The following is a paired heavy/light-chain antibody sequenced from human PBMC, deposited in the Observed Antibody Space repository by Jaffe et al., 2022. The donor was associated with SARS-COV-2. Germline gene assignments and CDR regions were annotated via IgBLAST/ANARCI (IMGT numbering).Light chain of an antibody. V-gene: IGLV1-40*01. J-gene: IGLJ3*02. CDR2: NNN. Sequence: QSVLTQPPSVSGAPGQRVTISCTGSNSNIGTPYDVNWYQQLPGTAPKLLIYNNNNRPSGVPDRFSASKSGTSASLAISGLQADDEADYYCQSYDRSLTWVFGGGTKLTVL. CDR3: QSYDRSLTWV. CDR1: NSNIGTPYD.
Heavy chain of an antibody. D-gene: IGHD2-8*02. CDR1: GGSVSSGSHY. J-gene: IGHJ6*03. Sequence: QVQLQESGPGLVKSSETLSLTCTVSGGSVSSGSHYWSWIRQPPGKGLEWIGYIYYSGSTNYNPSLNSRLTMSVDTSKNQFSLRLRSVTAADTAVYYCARFGATYCTGGRCQGNYYYYYMDVWGKGTTVTVSS. CDR2: IYYSGST. CDR3: ARFGATYCTGGRCQGNYYYYYMDV. V-gene: IGHV4-61*01.